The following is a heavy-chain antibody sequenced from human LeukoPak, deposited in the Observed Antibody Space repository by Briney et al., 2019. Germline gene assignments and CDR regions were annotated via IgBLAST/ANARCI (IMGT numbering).Heavy chain of an antibody. V-gene: IGHV1-18*01. J-gene: IGHJ4*02. Sequence: ASVEVSCKASGYTFTSYGISWVRQAPGQGLEWMGWISAYNGNTNYAQKLQGRVTMTTDTSTSTAYMELRSLRSDDTAVYYCARDLTRYYYDSSGYVDYWGQGTLVTVSS. D-gene: IGHD3-22*01. CDR3: ARDLTRYYYDSSGYVDY. CDR2: ISAYNGNT. CDR1: GYTFTSYG.